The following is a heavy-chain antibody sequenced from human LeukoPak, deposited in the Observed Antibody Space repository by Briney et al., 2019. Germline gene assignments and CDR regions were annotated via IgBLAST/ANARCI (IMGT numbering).Heavy chain of an antibody. CDR3: ARGHRISYDMLTGYYPNYFDY. J-gene: IGHJ4*02. Sequence: PSETLSLTCTVSGGSLNSYYWSWIRQPPGKGLEWIGYIYYSGSTNYNPSLKSRVTISVDTSKNQFSLKLSSVTAADTAVYYCARGHRISYDMLTGYYPNYFDYWGQGTLVTVSS. CDR2: IYYSGST. D-gene: IGHD3-9*01. V-gene: IGHV4-59*01. CDR1: GGSLNSYY.